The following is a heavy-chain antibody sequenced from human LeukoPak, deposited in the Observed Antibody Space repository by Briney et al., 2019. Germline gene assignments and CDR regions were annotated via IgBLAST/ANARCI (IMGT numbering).Heavy chain of an antibody. CDR1: GGTFSSYA. Sequence: SVKVSCKASGGTFSSYAISWVRQAPGQGLEWMGGIIPIFGTANYAQKFQGRVMITADESTSTAYMELSSLRSEDTAVYYCATENYDFWSGYGTYYMDVWGKGTTVTVSS. D-gene: IGHD3-3*01. J-gene: IGHJ6*03. CDR3: ATENYDFWSGYGTYYMDV. CDR2: IIPIFGTA. V-gene: IGHV1-69*01.